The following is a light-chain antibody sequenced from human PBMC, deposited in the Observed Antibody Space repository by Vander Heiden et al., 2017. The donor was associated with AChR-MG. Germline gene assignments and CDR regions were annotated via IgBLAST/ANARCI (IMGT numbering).Light chain of an antibody. Sequence: SYELTQPPSVSVSTGQTASITCSGERLGDRYVSWYQQKPGQSPVLVMYQHTWRPSDIHERFSGPKSGNTATLTISGTQAMDEADYYCQAWDRSTVIFGGGTKLTGL. CDR3: QAWDRSTVI. V-gene: IGLV3-1*01. J-gene: IGLJ2*01. CDR1: RLGDRY. CDR2: QHT.